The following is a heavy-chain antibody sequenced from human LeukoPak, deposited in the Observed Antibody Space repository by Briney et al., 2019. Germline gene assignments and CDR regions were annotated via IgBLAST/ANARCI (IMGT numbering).Heavy chain of an antibody. J-gene: IGHJ4*02. CDR2: INPSGGST. Sequence: GDSLKVSCQTSGYTFTSYYMHWVRQAPGQGLEWMGIINPSGGSTSYAQKFQGRVTMTRDMSTSTVYMELSSLRSEDTAVYYCARKGKRGSYYNSFDYWGQGTLVTVSS. CDR1: GYTFTSYY. CDR3: ARKGKRGSYYNSFDY. V-gene: IGHV1-46*01. D-gene: IGHD1-26*01.